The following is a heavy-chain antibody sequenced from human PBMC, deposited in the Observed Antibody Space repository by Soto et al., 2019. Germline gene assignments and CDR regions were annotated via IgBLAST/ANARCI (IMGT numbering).Heavy chain of an antibody. CDR1: GGSVSSGSYY. D-gene: IGHD3-22*01. CDR2: IYYSGST. CDR3: ARALYYYDSSGYYADAFDI. V-gene: IGHV4-61*01. Sequence: SETLSLTCTVSGGSVSSGSYYWSWIRQPPGKGLEWIGYIYYSGSTNYNPSLKSRVTISVDTSKNQFSLKLSSVTAADTAVYYCARALYYYDSSGYYADAFDIWGQGTMVTVSS. J-gene: IGHJ3*02.